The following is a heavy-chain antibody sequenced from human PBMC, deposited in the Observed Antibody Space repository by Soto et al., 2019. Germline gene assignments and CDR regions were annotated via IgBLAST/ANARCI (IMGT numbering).Heavy chain of an antibody. D-gene: IGHD5-18*01. CDR2: IYYSGIS. CDR3: ARTEWIQLWFDY. V-gene: IGHV4-31*03. J-gene: IGHJ4*02. CDR1: GAYISSGGYY. Sequence: QVQLLESGPGLVTPSQTLSLICNVSGAYISSGGYYWSWIRQRPGGGLEWLGFIYYSGISHYNPSLKRRATISVDTSKNQFSLKLISVTAADTAVYYCARTEWIQLWFDYWGQGALVTVS.